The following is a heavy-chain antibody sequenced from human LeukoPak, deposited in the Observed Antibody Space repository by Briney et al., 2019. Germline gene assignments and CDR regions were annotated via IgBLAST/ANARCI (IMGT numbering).Heavy chain of an antibody. V-gene: IGHV1-46*01. J-gene: IGHJ6*02. CDR3: ARDRELTYYDILTGYYYYYGMDV. Sequence: ASVKVSCKASGYTFTSYYMHWVRQAPGQGLEWMGIINPSGGSTSNAQKFQGRVTMTRDTSTSTVYMELSSLRSEDTAVYYCARDRELTYYDILTGYYYYYGMDVWGQGTTVTVSS. CDR1: GYTFTSYY. CDR2: INPSGGST. D-gene: IGHD3-9*01.